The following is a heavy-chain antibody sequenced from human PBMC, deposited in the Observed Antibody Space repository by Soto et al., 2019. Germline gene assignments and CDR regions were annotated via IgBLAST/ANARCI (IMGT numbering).Heavy chain of an antibody. V-gene: IGHV3-23*01. CDR3: VGKIFDGGP. CDR1: GFTFSSYA. J-gene: IGHJ5*02. CDR2: ISGSADST. Sequence: EVQLLESGGGLVQPGGSLRLSCAASGFTFSSYAMSWVRQAPGKGLEWVSTISGSADSTYYADSVKGRFTISRDNSKNTLYLQRSCLRAEDTAVYYGVGKIFDGGPWGQGTRVTVSS. D-gene: IGHD1-26*01.